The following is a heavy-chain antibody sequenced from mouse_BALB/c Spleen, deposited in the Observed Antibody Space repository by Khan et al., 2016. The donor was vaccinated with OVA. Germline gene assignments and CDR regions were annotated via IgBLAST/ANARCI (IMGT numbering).Heavy chain of an antibody. CDR1: GYTFTTYW. J-gene: IGHJ2*01. V-gene: IGHV1-7*01. CDR3: TRDRMDY. CDR2: INPTSGYT. Sequence: QVQLQQSGAELAKPGASVKMSCKASGYTFTTYWMHWVKQGPGQGLEWIGYINPTSGYTDYNEKFKDRATLSADRSSSTAYMQLSSLTSEDSAVYYCTRDRMDYWGQGTTLTVSS.